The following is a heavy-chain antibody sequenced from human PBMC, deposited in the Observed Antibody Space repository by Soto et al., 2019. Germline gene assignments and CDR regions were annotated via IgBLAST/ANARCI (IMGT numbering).Heavy chain of an antibody. V-gene: IGHV3-15*01. Sequence: GGSLRLSCAASGFTFSNAWMSWVRQAPGKGLEWVGRIKSKTDGGTTDYSAPVKGRFTISRDDSKNTLYLQMNSLKTEDTAVYYCTTDPPAIGVVVAGGYWGQGTLVTVSS. J-gene: IGHJ4*02. CDR1: GFTFSNAW. CDR2: IKSKTDGGTT. CDR3: TTDPPAIGVVVAGGY. D-gene: IGHD2-15*01.